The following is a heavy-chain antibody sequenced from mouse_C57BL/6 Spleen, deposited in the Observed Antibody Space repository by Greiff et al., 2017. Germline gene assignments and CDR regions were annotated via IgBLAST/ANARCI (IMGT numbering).Heavy chain of an antibody. J-gene: IGHJ2*01. D-gene: IGHD1-1*01. CDR1: GYAFSSSW. V-gene: IGHV1-82*01. CDR3: ARRGYGSSYAFDY. CDR2: IYPGDGDT. Sequence: VQLQQSGPELVKPGASVKISCKASGYAFSSSWMNWVKQRPGKGLEWIGRIYPGDGDTNYNGKFKGKATLTADKSSSTAYMQLSSLTSEDSAVYFCARRGYGSSYAFDYWGQGTTLTVSS.